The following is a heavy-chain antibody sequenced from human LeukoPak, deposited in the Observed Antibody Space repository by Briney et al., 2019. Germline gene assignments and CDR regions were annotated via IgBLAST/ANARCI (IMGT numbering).Heavy chain of an antibody. CDR3: ARVYCSGGSCRWFDP. V-gene: IGHV4-59*01. D-gene: IGHD2-15*01. CDR1: GGSISSYY. CDR2: IYYSGST. Sequence: SETLSLTCTVSGGSISSYYWSWIRQPPGKGLEWIGYIYYSGSTNYNPSLKSRVTISVDTSKNQFSLKLSSVTAADTAVYYCARVYCSGGSCRWFDPWGQGALVTVSS. J-gene: IGHJ5*02.